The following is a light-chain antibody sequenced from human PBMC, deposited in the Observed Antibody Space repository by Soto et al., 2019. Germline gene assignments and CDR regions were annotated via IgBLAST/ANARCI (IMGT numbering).Light chain of an antibody. J-gene: IGKJ3*01. CDR1: QGISNY. V-gene: IGKV1-27*01. CDR2: AAS. Sequence: DIQMTQSPSSLSASVGDRVTITCRASQGISNYLAWYQQTPGKVPKLLIYAASTLQSGVPSRFSGSGSGTDFSLTISSLQPEDFATYYCLKYFGAPFTFGPGTRVDIK. CDR3: LKYFGAPFT.